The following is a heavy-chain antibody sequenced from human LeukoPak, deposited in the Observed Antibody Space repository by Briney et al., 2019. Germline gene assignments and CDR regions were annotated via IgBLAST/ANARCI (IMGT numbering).Heavy chain of an antibody. CDR1: GGSFRGYY. CDR3: ARAVIVVVPAARRGFYYYGMDV. CDR2: IKHSGIT. D-gene: IGHD2-2*01. J-gene: IGHJ6*04. V-gene: IGHV4-34*01. Sequence: SETLSLTCAIYGGSFRGYYWGWIRHHPWKGLVWLREIKHSGITNYNPSLKSRVIISVDTSKNQFSLKLSSVTAADTAVYYCARAVIVVVPAARRGFYYYGMDVWGKGTTVTVSS.